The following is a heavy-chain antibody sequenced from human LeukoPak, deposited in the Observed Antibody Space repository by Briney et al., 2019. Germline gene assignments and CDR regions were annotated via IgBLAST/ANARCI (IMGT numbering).Heavy chain of an antibody. V-gene: IGHV3-23*01. CDR3: ARDQVTSAPFDY. Sequence: GGSLRLSCAASGFTFSSYAMSWVRQAPGKGPEWVSAISGSGGSTYYADSVKGRFTISRDNAKNSLYLQMNSLRAEDTAVYYCARDQVTSAPFDYWGQGTLVTVSS. D-gene: IGHD5-18*01. CDR2: ISGSGGST. CDR1: GFTFSSYA. J-gene: IGHJ4*02.